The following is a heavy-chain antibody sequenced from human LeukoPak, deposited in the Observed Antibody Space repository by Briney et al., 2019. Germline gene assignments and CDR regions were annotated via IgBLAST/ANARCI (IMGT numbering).Heavy chain of an antibody. CDR3: TRGVIAAAAPGYDY. J-gene: IGHJ4*02. Sequence: GGSLRLSCAASGFTFSSYSMNWVRQAPGKGLEWVSSISSSSSYIYYADSVKGRFTISRDNAKNSLYLQMNSLKTEDTAVYYCTRGVIAAAAPGYDYWGQGTLVTVSS. CDR1: GFTFSSYS. CDR2: ISSSSSYI. D-gene: IGHD6-13*01. V-gene: IGHV3-21*04.